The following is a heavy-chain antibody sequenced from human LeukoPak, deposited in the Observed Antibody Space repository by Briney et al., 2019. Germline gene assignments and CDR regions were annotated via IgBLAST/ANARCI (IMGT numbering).Heavy chain of an antibody. CDR3: ARAQYYYDRSGYYIPFDY. CDR1: GYTFTSYA. CDR2: INAGNGNT. V-gene: IGHV1-3*01. Sequence: ASVKVSCKASGYTFTSYAMHWVRQAPGQRLEWMGWINAGNGNTKYSQKFQGRVTITRDTSASTAYMELSSLRSEDTAVYYCARAQYYYDRSGYYIPFDYWGQGTLVTVSS. D-gene: IGHD3-22*01. J-gene: IGHJ4*02.